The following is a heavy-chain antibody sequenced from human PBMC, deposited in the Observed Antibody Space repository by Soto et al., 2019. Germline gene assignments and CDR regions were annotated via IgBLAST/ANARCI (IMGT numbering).Heavy chain of an antibody. CDR2: ISSSSSYI. CDR1: GFTFSSYS. Sequence: EVQLVESGGGLVKPGGSLRLSCAASGFTFSSYSMNWVRQAPGKGLEWVSSISSSSSYIYYADSVKGRFTISRDNAKNSLYLQMNSLRAEDTAVYYCARKDIVVVPAADRVFDYWGQGTLVTVSS. V-gene: IGHV3-21*01. D-gene: IGHD2-2*01. CDR3: ARKDIVVVPAADRVFDY. J-gene: IGHJ4*02.